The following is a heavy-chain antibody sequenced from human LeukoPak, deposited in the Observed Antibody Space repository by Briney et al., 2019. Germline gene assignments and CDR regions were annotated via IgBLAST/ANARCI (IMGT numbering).Heavy chain of an antibody. D-gene: IGHD5-24*01. CDR3: ARTRDGYNL. CDR1: GYSFTSYE. CDR2: ISTYNGNT. V-gene: IGHV1-18*01. J-gene: IGHJ4*02. Sequence: GASVKVPCKASGYSFTSYEITWVRQAPGQGLEWMGWISTYNGNTNYAQKLQGRVTMTTDTSTSTGYMELRNLRSDDTAVYYCARTRDGYNLWGQGTLVTVSS.